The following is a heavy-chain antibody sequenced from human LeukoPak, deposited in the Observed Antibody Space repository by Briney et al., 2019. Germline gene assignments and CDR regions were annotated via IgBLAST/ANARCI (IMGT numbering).Heavy chain of an antibody. CDR1: GGSFSGHY. V-gene: IGHV4-34*01. J-gene: IGHJ6*03. CDR2: ISHSGST. CDR3: ARDHYYYYMDV. Sequence: SETLSLTCAVYGGSFSGHYWSWIRQPPGKGLEWIGEISHSGSTNYNPSLKSRVTISVDTSKNQFFLKLSSVTAADTAVYYCARDHYYYYMDVWGKGTTVTVSS.